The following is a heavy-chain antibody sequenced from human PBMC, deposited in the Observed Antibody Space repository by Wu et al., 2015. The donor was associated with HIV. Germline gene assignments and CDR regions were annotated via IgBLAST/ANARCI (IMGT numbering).Heavy chain of an antibody. V-gene: IGHV1-2*02. CDR2: IRPDSGAT. J-gene: IGHJ6*03. CDR1: GGTFTKYA. D-gene: IGHD3/OR15-3a*01. Sequence: QVQLVQSGAEVKKPGSSVKVSCKASGGTFTKYAISWVRQAPGQGLEWMGWIRPDSGATHYAEKFQDRVTMTRDASISTAYMQLNRLRSDDTAVYFCARDLGNDFAVRGYYWYMDVWGRGTAITVSS. CDR3: ARDLGNDFAVRGYYWYMDV.